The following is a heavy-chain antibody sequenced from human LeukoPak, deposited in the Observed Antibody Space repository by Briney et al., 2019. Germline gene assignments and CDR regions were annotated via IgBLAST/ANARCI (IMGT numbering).Heavy chain of an antibody. CDR3: ARAHSIASYYYGVDV. CDR1: GGSFSGYQ. CDR2: INHSGTT. Sequence: LSETLSLTCAVHGGSFSGYQWTWIRQAPGKGLEWIGEINHSGTTNYNPSLKSRVTISVDTSKNQFFLKLTSVTAADTAVYYCARAHSIASYYYGVDVWGQGTTVTVSS. J-gene: IGHJ6*02. V-gene: IGHV4-34*01. D-gene: IGHD2/OR15-2a*01.